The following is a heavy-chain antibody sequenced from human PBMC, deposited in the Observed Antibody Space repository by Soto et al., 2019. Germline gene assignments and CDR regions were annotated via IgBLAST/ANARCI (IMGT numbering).Heavy chain of an antibody. CDR3: AKGYDRGGYSRMEV. Sequence: EAQLLESGGGLEQPGGSLRLSCAASGFTFSSYAMSWVRQAPGKGLEWVSGISGSGGSTYYADSVKGRFTISRDNSKNTLSLQMNSLRAEDTAIYYCAKGYDRGGYSRMEVWGQGTTVTVSS. CDR1: GFTFSSYA. CDR2: ISGSGGST. V-gene: IGHV3-23*01. J-gene: IGHJ6*02. D-gene: IGHD5-18*01.